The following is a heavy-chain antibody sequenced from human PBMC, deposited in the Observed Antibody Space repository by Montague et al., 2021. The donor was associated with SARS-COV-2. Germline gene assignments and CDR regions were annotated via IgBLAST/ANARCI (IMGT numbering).Heavy chain of an antibody. V-gene: IGHV2-70*11. CDR3: ARTTYDILTGTLIACDY. D-gene: IGHD3-9*01. CDR1: GFSLSTSGMC. Sequence: PALVKPTQTLTLTCTFSGFSLSTSGMCVSWIRQPPGKALEWLARXXWGDDKYYSTSLKTRLTISKDTSKNQVVLTMTNMDPVDTATYYCARTTYDILTGTLIACDYWGQGTLVTVSS. J-gene: IGHJ4*02. CDR2: XXWGDDK.